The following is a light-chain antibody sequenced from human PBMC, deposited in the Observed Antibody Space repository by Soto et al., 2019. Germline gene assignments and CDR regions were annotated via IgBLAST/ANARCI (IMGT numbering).Light chain of an antibody. Sequence: QTLVTQPPSVSGAPGQRVTISCTGSSSNIGSTYDVQWYQQLPGTAPKLLIHGNTDRPSGVPDRFSGSKSGTSASLAITGLQADDEADYYCQSYDDSLSVHYVFGTGTKVTVL. J-gene: IGLJ1*01. CDR2: GNT. CDR1: SSNIGSTYD. V-gene: IGLV1-40*01. CDR3: QSYDDSLSVHYV.